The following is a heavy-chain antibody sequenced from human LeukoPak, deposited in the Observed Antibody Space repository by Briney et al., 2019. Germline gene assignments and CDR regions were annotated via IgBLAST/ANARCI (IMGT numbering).Heavy chain of an antibody. CDR1: GDSVSSNSAA. V-gene: IGHV6-1*01. CDR2: TYYRSKWYN. CDR3: ARASPLGRLGIDPFDY. Sequence: SQTLSLTCAISGDSVSSNSAAWIWIRQSPSRGLEWLGRTYYRSKWYNDYAVSVKSRITINPDTSKNQFSLQLNSVTPEDTAVYYCARASPLGRLGIDPFDYWGQGTLVTVSS. J-gene: IGHJ4*02. D-gene: IGHD7-27*01.